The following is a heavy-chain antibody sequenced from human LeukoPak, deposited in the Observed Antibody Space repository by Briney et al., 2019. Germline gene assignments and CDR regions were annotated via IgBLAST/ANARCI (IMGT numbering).Heavy chain of an antibody. CDR2: INHSGST. J-gene: IGHJ4*02. D-gene: IGHD2-2*01. CDR1: GRSFSGYY. V-gene: IGHV4-34*01. Sequence: SETLSLTCAVYGRSFSGYYWSWIRQPPGKGLEWIGKINHSGSTNYNPSLKSRVTISVDTSKNQFSLKLSSVTAADTAVYYCARRIVVVPAAHDYWGQGTLVTVSS. CDR3: ARRIVVVPAAHDY.